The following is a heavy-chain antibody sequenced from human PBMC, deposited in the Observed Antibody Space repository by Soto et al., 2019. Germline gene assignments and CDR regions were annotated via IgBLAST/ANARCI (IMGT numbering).Heavy chain of an antibody. CDR3: ARNISNFRYHYYVMAV. Sequence: PGESLKISCKGSGYTFTDYWIGWVRQLPGKGLEWMGIIYPGDSDTRYSPSFQGHVTITVDKSTSTAYLQWNTLKASDTAMYYCARNISNFRYHYYVMAVWGQGTKVTVSS. V-gene: IGHV5-51*01. CDR1: GYTFTDYW. J-gene: IGHJ6*02. CDR2: IYPGDSDT. D-gene: IGHD4-4*01.